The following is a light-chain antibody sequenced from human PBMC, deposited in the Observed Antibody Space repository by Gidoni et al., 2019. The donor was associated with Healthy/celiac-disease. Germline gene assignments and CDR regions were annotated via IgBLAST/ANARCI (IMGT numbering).Light chain of an antibody. J-gene: IGLJ3*02. CDR1: SSNIGAGYD. CDR2: GNS. CDR3: QSYDSSLSGGV. V-gene: IGLV1-40*01. Sequence: QSVLTQPPPVSAAPGQRVTISCTGSSSNIGAGYDVHWYQQLPGTAPKLLIYGNSNRPSGVPDRFSGSKSGTSAALAITGRQAEDEADYYCQSYDSSLSGGVFGGGTKLTVL.